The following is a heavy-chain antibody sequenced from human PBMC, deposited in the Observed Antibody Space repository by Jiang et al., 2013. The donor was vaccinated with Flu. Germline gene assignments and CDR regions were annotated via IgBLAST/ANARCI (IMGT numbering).Heavy chain of an antibody. CDR1: GYTFTGYF. CDR2: INPNSGNT. J-gene: IGHJ6*02. V-gene: IGHV1-2*02. CDR3: ARTVVTRPLGYYYYYGMDV. D-gene: IGHD4-23*01. Sequence: VQLVESGAEVKKPGASVKVSCKASGYTFTGYFIHWVRQAPGQGLEWMGRINPNSGNTNYAQKFQGRVTMTRDTSISTAYMELSRLTSDDTAVYYCARTVVTRPLGYYYYYGMDVWGQGTTVTVSS.